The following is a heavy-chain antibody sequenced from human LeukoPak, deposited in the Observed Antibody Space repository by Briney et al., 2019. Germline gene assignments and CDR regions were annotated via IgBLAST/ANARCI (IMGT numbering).Heavy chain of an antibody. J-gene: IGHJ4*02. CDR1: GGSISSSSYY. D-gene: IGHD3-10*01. Sequence: PSETLSLTCTVSGGSISSSSYYWGWIRQPPGKGLEWIGSIYYSGSTYYNPSLKSRVTISVDTSKNQFSLKLSSVTAADTAVYYCARSTSTPGGYYYGSGSYYPNYFDYWGQGTLVTVSS. CDR2: IYYSGST. CDR3: ARSTSTPGGYYYGSGSYYPNYFDY. V-gene: IGHV4-39*07.